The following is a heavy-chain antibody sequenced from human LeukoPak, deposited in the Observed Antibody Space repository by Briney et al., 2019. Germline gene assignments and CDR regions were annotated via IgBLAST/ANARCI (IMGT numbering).Heavy chain of an antibody. J-gene: IGHJ4*02. D-gene: IGHD4-23*01. CDR3: ARHFSTTDGGYTPSAY. V-gene: IGHV4-39*01. Sequence: SETLSLTCTVSGGSISSSSYYWGWLRQPPGKGLEWIGSIYYSGSTYYNPSLKSRVTISVDTSKNQFSLKLSSVTAADTAVYYCARHFSTTDGGYTPSAYWGQGTLVTVSS. CDR2: IYYSGST. CDR1: GGSISSSSYY.